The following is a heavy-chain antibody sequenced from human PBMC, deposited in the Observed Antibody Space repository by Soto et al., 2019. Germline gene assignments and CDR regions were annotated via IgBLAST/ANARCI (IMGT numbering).Heavy chain of an antibody. CDR1: GFTFSSYS. J-gene: IGHJ4*02. CDR2: ISSSGDTR. Sequence: WGSLRLSCAASGFTFSSYSMNWVRQAPGKGLEWVSYISSSGDTRYYADSVKGRFTISRDNAKNSLHLQMNSLRAEDTAVYYCARMDSSAAWGQGALVTVSS. D-gene: IGHD3-22*01. CDR3: ARMDSSAA. V-gene: IGHV3-48*04.